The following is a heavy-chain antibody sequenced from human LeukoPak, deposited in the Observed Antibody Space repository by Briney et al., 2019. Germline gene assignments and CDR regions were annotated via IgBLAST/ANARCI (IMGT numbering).Heavy chain of an antibody. CDR3: ARIYVLRYFDWLRTGAGDYYFDY. Sequence: GGSLRLSCTASGFAFRSHAMHWVRQAPGKGLEWVAFIRYDGSKKFYADSVKGRFTISRDNSKNTLYLQMYSLRAEDTAVYYCARIYVLRYFDWLRTGAGDYYFDYWGQGTLVTVSS. D-gene: IGHD3-9*01. CDR1: GFAFRSHA. J-gene: IGHJ4*02. CDR2: IRYDGSKK. V-gene: IGHV3-30*02.